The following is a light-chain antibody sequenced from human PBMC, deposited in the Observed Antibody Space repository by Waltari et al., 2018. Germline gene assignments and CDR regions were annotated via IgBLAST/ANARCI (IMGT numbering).Light chain of an antibody. V-gene: IGKV3-20*01. J-gene: IGKJ1*01. CDR3: QHYVALPVT. CDR1: QSVGRT. Sequence: VLTQSPGTLSLSPGDRATLSCRASQSVGRTLAWYQKKPRQAPSLVIYGASIRATGIPDRFSGSGSGTDFSLTISRLEPEDFAVYYCQHYVALPVTFGQGTKVEIK. CDR2: GAS.